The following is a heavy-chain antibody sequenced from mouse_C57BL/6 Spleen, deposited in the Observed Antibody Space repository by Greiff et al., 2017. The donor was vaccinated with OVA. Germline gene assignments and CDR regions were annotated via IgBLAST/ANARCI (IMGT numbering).Heavy chain of an antibody. V-gene: IGHV1-62-3*01. CDR1: GYTFTSYW. J-gene: IGHJ2*01. CDR3: ARASSDGGYFDY. D-gene: IGHD1-1*01. CDR2: IDPNPGCT. Sequence: QVQLQQPGAELVKPGASVTLSCKASGYTFTSYWMHWVKQRPGRGLEWIGGIDPNPGCTKYNQKFKGKATLTVDKPSSTAYMQLRSLTSEDSAVYYCARASSDGGYFDYWGQGTTVTVSA.